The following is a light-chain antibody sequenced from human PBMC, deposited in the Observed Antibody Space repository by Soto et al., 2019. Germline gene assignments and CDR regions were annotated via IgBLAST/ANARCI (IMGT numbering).Light chain of an antibody. Sequence: QSVLAQPPSASGSPGQSVTISCTGTSSDVGGYNYVSWYQQHPGKAPKLMISEVSKRPSGVPDRFSGSKSGNTAFLTVSGLQAEDEADNYCGSYEGSNTCDFGPVTKVPVL. CDR1: SSDVGGYNY. V-gene: IGLV2-8*01. CDR2: EVS. CDR3: GSYEGSNTCD. J-gene: IGLJ1*01.